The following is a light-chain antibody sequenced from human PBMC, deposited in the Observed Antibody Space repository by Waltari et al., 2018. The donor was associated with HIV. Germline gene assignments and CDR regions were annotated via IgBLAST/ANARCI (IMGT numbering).Light chain of an antibody. Sequence: EIVLTQSPPTLSLSPGERATLFCRASQSISTSLAWYQQKPGQPPKLLIYDASNRATGVPARFSGSGSGTDFTLTITSLEPEDFALYYCQQRTNWPPRTFGQGTKLEFK. J-gene: IGKJ2*01. V-gene: IGKV3-11*01. CDR2: DAS. CDR3: QQRTNWPPRT. CDR1: QSISTS.